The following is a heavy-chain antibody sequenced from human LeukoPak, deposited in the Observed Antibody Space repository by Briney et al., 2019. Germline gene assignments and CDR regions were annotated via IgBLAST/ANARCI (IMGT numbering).Heavy chain of an antibody. V-gene: IGHV5-51*01. D-gene: IGHD1-20*01. Sequence: GESLKISCKGSGYTFTNYWIGWVRQMPGKGLEFMGIIYPGDSDTRYSPSFQGQVTISVDKSINTAYLQWSSLKASDSAMYYCARKDPNWKPPDYWGQGTLVTVSS. J-gene: IGHJ4*02. CDR2: IYPGDSDT. CDR1: GYTFTNYW. CDR3: ARKDPNWKPPDY.